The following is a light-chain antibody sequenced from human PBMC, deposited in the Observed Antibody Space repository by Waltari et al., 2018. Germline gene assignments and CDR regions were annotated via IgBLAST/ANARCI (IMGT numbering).Light chain of an antibody. Sequence: DIQVTQSPSSLSASVGDRVTITCRTSQSISTSLNWYQQKPGKPPKLLIFAASALQSGVSSRFSGSGSQTDFTLTIRNLQPEDFATYYSQQSYRAPQTFGGGTKVDMK. CDR1: QSISTS. J-gene: IGKJ4*01. V-gene: IGKV1-39*01. CDR3: QQSYRAPQT. CDR2: AAS.